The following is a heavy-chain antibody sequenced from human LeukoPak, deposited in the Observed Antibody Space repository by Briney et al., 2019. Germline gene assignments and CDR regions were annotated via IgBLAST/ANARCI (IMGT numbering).Heavy chain of an antibody. Sequence: SETLSLTCAVSGGSIRSYYWSWIRQPPGKGLEWIGHIHHSGNTNYNPSLKSRVTISVDTSKNQFSLKLSSVTAADTAVYYCATYLDYGGNSRFDYWGQGTLVTVSS. CDR1: GGSIRSYY. CDR3: ATYLDYGGNSRFDY. V-gene: IGHV4-59*08. J-gene: IGHJ4*02. CDR2: IHHSGNT. D-gene: IGHD4-23*01.